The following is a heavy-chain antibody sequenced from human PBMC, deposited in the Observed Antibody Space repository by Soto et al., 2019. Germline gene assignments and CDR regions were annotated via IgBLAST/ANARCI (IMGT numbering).Heavy chain of an antibody. CDR2: IIPIFSTA. CDR3: ARDSVDSSGYYPEYYFDY. J-gene: IGHJ4*02. V-gene: IGHV1-69*12. CDR1: GGTFSSYA. Sequence: QVQLVQSGAEVKKPGSSVKVSCKASGGTFSSYAISWVRQAPGQGLEWMGGIIPIFSTANYAQKFQGRVTITADEATSSAYMELSSLRSEDTAVYCCARDSVDSSGYYPEYYFDYWGQGTLVTVSS. D-gene: IGHD3-22*01.